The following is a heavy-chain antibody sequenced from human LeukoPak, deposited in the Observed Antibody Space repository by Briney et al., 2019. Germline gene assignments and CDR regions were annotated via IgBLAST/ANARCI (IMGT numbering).Heavy chain of an antibody. CDR1: GGSISSSSYY. Sequence: SETLSLTCTVSGGSISSSSYYWSWIRQHPGKGLEWIGYIYYSGSTYYNPSLKSRVTISVDTSKNQFSLKPSSVTAADTAVYYCARGLLWFGESRFRYFDYWGQGTLVTVSS. CDR3: ARGLLWFGESRFRYFDY. V-gene: IGHV4-31*03. D-gene: IGHD3-10*01. J-gene: IGHJ4*02. CDR2: IYYSGST.